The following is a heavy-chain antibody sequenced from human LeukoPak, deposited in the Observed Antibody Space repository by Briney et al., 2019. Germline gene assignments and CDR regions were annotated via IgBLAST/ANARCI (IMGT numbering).Heavy chain of an antibody. Sequence: GGSLRLSCAASGFTFSSYGMHWVRQAPGKGLEWVAVIRYDGSNKYYADSVKGRFTISRDNSKNTLYLQMNSLRAEDTAVYYCLRNLIAIRPVNNWFDPWGQGTLVTVSS. CDR2: IRYDGSNK. CDR3: LRNLIAIRPVNNWFDP. CDR1: GFTFSSYG. J-gene: IGHJ5*02. D-gene: IGHD2-21*01. V-gene: IGHV3-30*02.